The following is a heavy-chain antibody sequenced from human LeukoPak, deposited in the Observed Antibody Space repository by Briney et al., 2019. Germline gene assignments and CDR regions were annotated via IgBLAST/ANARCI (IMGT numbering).Heavy chain of an antibody. Sequence: SETLSLTCTVSGGSISSSSYYWSWIRQPPGKGLEWIGYIYYSGSTNYNPSLKSRVTISVDTSKNQFSLKLSSVTAADTAVYYCARVGGYSSSSFGLPWVRDDAFDIWGQGTMVTVSS. CDR1: GGSISSSSYY. D-gene: IGHD6-6*01. CDR3: ARVGGYSSSSFGLPWVRDDAFDI. J-gene: IGHJ3*02. V-gene: IGHV4-61*01. CDR2: IYYSGST.